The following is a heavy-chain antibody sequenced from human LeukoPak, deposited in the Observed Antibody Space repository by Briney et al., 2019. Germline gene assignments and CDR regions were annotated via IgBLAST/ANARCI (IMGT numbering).Heavy chain of an antibody. Sequence: GGSLGLSCAASGFTVSAYAMAWVRQAPGKGLEWVSTIYDDNTYYADSVKGRFAISTDNSKNALYLQMNSLRVEDTAVYFCAARKVRGVWFYLDYWGQGTLVTVSS. D-gene: IGHD3-10*01. CDR1: GFTVSAYA. CDR2: IYDDNT. J-gene: IGHJ4*02. V-gene: IGHV3-23*01. CDR3: AARKVRGVWFYLDY.